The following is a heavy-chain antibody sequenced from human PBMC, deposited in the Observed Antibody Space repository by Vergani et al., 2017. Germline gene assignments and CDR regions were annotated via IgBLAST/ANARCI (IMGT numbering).Heavy chain of an antibody. CDR2: IQFDGSNQ. J-gene: IGHJ4*02. D-gene: IGHD3-3*01. V-gene: IGHV3-30*02. CDR1: GFTLSNYD. CDR3: ARDWSGSGLGDY. Sequence: QVQLVESGGGVVQRGGSLRLSCATSGFTLSNYDMQWIRQGPGKGLEFVAFIQFDGSNQYYADSVKGRFTISRDNSKNTLYLQMNSLRAEDTAVYYCARDWSGSGLGDYWGQGTLVTVSS.